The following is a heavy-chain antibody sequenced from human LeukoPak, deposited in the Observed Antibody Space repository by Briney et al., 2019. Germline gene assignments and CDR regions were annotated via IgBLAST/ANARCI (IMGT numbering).Heavy chain of an antibody. J-gene: IGHJ5*02. D-gene: IGHD6-19*01. CDR3: ARQGDSSGWYSSLVVS. CDR2: IYYSGST. Sequence: SETLSLTCTVSGDSISSSSSYWGWIRQPPGEGLEWIGSIYYSGSTYYNTSLKSRVTISVDTSKNQFSLKLSSVTAADTAVYYCARQGDSSGWYSSLVVSWGQGTLVTVSS. V-gene: IGHV4-39*01. CDR1: GDSISSSSSY.